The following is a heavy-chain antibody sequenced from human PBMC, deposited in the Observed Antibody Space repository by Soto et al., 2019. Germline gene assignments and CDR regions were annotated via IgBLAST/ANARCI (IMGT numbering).Heavy chain of an antibody. V-gene: IGHV3-11*01. CDR2: TSCRVSTK. D-gene: IGHD3-10*01. Sequence: SLWLSCAVSSFWVTNLYMRWIRRPHEGGVAWGSETSCRVSTKYYADSVKGRFTVSRDNAKNSLYLQLNSLRAEDTAVYYCASDPDYYASGLWGQGTLVTVSS. CDR3: ASDPDYYASGL. CDR1: SFWVTNLY. J-gene: IGHJ4*02.